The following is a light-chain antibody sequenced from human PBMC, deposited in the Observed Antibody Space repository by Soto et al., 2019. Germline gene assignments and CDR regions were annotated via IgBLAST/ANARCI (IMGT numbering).Light chain of an antibody. CDR1: QSISANY. Sequence: EIVLTQSPGTVSLSPGDRATLSCRASQSISANYLAWYQEKPGQAPRLLIYGVSIRATGLPDRFAGSGSGPDFTLAIVILETEGFAVYYCHQYGVLPKTFGQGNKVDIK. CDR3: HQYGVLPKT. CDR2: GVS. J-gene: IGKJ1*01. V-gene: IGKV3-20*01.